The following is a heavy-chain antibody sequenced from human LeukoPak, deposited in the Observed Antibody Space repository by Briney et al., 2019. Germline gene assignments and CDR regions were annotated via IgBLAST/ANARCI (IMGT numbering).Heavy chain of an antibody. D-gene: IGHD2-21*02. CDR1: GGSISSSSYY. V-gene: IGHV4-39*07. CDR2: IYYSGST. J-gene: IGHJ4*02. CDR3: ARVRVVTELPYYFDY. Sequence: SETLSLTCTVSGGSISSSSYYWGWIRQPPGKGLEWIGSIYYSGSTYYNPSLKSRVTISVDTSKNQFSLKLSSVTAADTAVYYYARVRVVTELPYYFDYWGQGTLVTVSS.